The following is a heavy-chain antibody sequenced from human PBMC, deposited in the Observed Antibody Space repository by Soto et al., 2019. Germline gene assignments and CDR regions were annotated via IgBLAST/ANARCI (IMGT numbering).Heavy chain of an antibody. CDR3: ARALQKDYYDSSGSGY. J-gene: IGHJ4*02. CDR1: GYTFTSYY. V-gene: IGHV1-46*01. Sequence: SSVKVSCKASGYTFTSYYMHWVRQAPGQGLEWMGIINPSGGSTSYAQKFQGRVTMTRDTSTSTVYMELSSLRSEDTAVYYCARALQKDYYDSSGSGYWGQGTLVTVSS. D-gene: IGHD3-22*01. CDR2: INPSGGST.